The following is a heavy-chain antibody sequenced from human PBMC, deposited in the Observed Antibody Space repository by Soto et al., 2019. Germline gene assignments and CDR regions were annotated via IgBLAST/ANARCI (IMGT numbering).Heavy chain of an antibody. CDR3: ERDSRSDYYGSDY. Sequence: PGGSLRLSCAASGFTFSSYGMHWVRQAPGKGLEWVAVIWYDGSNKYYADSVKGRFTISRDNSKNTLYLQMNSLRAEDTAVYYCERDSRSDYYGSDYWGQGTLVTVSS. CDR2: IWYDGSNK. J-gene: IGHJ4*02. D-gene: IGHD3-10*01. CDR1: GFTFSSYG. V-gene: IGHV3-33*01.